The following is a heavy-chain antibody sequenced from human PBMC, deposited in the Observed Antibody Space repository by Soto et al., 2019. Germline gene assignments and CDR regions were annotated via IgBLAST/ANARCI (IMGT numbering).Heavy chain of an antibody. V-gene: IGHV3-48*01. CDR1: GFTFSSYN. J-gene: IGHJ4*02. CDR3: ARGMGIAATGRYDY. D-gene: IGHD6-13*01. CDR2: ISSSSSTI. Sequence: GGSLSLSCAASGFTFSSYNMNWVRQAPGKGLEWVSSISSSSSTIYYADSVKGRFTISRDNAKNSLFLQMNSLRVDDTAVYYCARGMGIAATGRYDYWGQGTQVTVS.